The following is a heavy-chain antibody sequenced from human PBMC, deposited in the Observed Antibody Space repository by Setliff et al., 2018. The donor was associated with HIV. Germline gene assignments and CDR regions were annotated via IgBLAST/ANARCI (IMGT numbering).Heavy chain of an antibody. CDR3: VKDVVKFWSGSGALDF. D-gene: IGHD3-3*01. CDR2: IWYDASKK. CDR1: GFTFNSYG. J-gene: IGHJ4*02. Sequence: GGSLRLSCAASGFTFNSYGMHWVRQAPGKGLEGVALIWYDASKKEYADSVKGRFNILRDDSKKTVDLQMNSLRADDTAVYYCVKDVVKFWSGSGALDFWGPGTLVTVSS. V-gene: IGHV3-33*06.